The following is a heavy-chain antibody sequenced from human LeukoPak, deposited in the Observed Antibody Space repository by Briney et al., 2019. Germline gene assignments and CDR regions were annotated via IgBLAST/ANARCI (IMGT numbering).Heavy chain of an antibody. CDR2: IIPIFGTA. CDR1: GGTFSSYA. V-gene: IGHV1-69*05. D-gene: IGHD2-2*02. CDR3: AARADCSSTSCYTWYWYFDL. J-gene: IGHJ2*01. Sequence: ASVKVSCKASGGTFSSYAISWVRQAPGQGLERMGGIIPIFGTANYAQKFQGRVTITTDESTSTAYMELSSLRSEDTAVYYCAARADCSSTSCYTWYWYFDLWGRGTLVTVSS.